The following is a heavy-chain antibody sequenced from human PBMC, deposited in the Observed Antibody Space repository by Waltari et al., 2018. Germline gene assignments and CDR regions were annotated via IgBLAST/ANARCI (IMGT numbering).Heavy chain of an antibody. J-gene: IGHJ4*02. D-gene: IGHD3-22*01. CDR2: IIPIFGTA. CDR3: ARIQGNYYDSSGYSYYFDY. Sequence: QVQLVQSGAEVKKPGSSVKVSCKASGGTFSSYAISWVRQAPGQGLEWMGVIIPIFGTANYAQKFQGIVTITADESTSTAYMELSSLRSEDTAVYYCARIQGNYYDSSGYSYYFDYWGQGTLVTVSS. V-gene: IGHV1-69*01. CDR1: GGTFSSYA.